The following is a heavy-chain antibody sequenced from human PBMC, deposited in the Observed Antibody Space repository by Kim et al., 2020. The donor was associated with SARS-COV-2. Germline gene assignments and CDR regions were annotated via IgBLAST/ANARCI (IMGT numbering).Heavy chain of an antibody. CDR2: IYFDGDT. D-gene: IGHD5-12*01. J-gene: IGHJ4*02. CDR3: GSLHYIGFYFDY. CDR1: GGSISSGAYY. Sequence: SETLSLTCTVSGGSISSGAYYWNRIRQHPGKGLEWIGYIYFDGDTYYNSSLKSRLSISVDTSKNQFSLTLNYVTAADTAVYYCGSLHYIGFYFDYWGQGT. V-gene: IGHV4-31*03.